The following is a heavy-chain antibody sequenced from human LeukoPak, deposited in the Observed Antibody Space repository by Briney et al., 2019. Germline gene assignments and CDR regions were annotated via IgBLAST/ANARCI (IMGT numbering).Heavy chain of an antibody. CDR1: GFTFSSYS. CDR2: ISRSGDIT. V-gene: IGHV3-23*01. J-gene: IGHJ4*02. Sequence: GGSLGLSCAASGFTFSSYSMNWVRQAAGAGLEYISGISRSGDITHYADSVKGRFTISRDNVQNTLYLQMNSLRADDAALYYCATEGFYDWGPGTQVTVSS. CDR3: ATEGFYD.